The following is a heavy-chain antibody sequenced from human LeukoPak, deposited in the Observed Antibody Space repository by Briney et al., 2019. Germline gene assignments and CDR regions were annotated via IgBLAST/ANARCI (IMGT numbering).Heavy chain of an antibody. D-gene: IGHD6-19*01. CDR1: GYTFTSYG. CDR3: AREGVESSGWYRARGDYFDY. Sequence: ASVKVSCKASGYTFTSYGISWVRQAPGQGLEWMGWISAYNGNTNYAQKLQGRVTMTTDTSTSTAYMELRSLRSDDTAVYYCAREGVESSGWYRARGDYFDYWGQGTLVTVSS. J-gene: IGHJ4*02. V-gene: IGHV1-18*01. CDR2: ISAYNGNT.